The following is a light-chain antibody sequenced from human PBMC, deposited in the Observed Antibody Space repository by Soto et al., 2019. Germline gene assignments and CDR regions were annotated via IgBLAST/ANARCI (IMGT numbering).Light chain of an antibody. CDR3: QQGHTSPWT. CDR2: VAA. V-gene: IGKV1-39*01. CDR1: QNIDTY. J-gene: IGKJ1*01. Sequence: DIQMTQSPASLSASVGDRVTITCRASQNIDTYLSWYQLKPGKAPNLLIYVAANLQSGVPSRFSGSGSGTDFTLTISSLQPEDFATYSCQQGHTSPWTFGQGTKVEIK.